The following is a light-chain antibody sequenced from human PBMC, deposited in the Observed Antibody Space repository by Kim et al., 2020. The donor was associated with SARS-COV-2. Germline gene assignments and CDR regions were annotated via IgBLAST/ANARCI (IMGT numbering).Light chain of an antibody. Sequence: SPGQTARITASVDALPKQYAYWYQQKPGQAPVVIIHKDTERPSGIPARFSGSSSGTTVTLIISGVQAEDKAVYYCQSADSIATYVLFGGGTKLTVL. CDR2: KDT. CDR1: ALPKQY. CDR3: QSADSIATYVL. J-gene: IGLJ2*01. V-gene: IGLV3-25*03.